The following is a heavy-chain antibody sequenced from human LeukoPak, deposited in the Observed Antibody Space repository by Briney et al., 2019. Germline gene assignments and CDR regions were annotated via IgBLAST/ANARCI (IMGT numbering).Heavy chain of an antibody. CDR3: ARNQSSGYYDYYYYYMDV. J-gene: IGHJ6*03. V-gene: IGHV3-9*01. CDR2: ISWSNSGSR. D-gene: IGHD3-3*01. CDR1: GFTFDDYA. Sequence: PGGSLRLSCVASGFTFDDYAMHWVRQVPGKCREWVSGISWSNSGSRDYVDSVKGRFTISRDNAKNSLYLQMNSLRAEDTALYHCARNQSSGYYDYYYYYMDVWGKGTTVTVSS.